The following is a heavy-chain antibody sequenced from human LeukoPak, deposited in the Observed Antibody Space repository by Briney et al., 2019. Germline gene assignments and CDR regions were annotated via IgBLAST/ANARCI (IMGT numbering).Heavy chain of an antibody. CDR3: ATTVVTYYTDWYFDL. CDR2: IYYSGST. V-gene: IGHV4-59*01. J-gene: IGHJ2*01. Sequence: PSETLSLTCTVSGGSISTYYWSWIRQPPGKGLEWIGYIYYSGSTNYNPSLKSRVTISVDTSKNQFSLKLSSVTAADTAVYYCATTVVTYYTDWYFDLWGRGTLVTVSS. CDR1: GGSISTYY. D-gene: IGHD4-23*01.